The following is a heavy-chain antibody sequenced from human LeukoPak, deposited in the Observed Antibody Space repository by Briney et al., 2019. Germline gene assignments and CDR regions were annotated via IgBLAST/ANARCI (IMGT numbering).Heavy chain of an antibody. CDR1: GFTFSSYA. CDR3: ARDIGLDY. Sequence: GRSLRLSCAASGFTFSSYAMSWVRQAPGKGLEWVSAISGSGGSTYYADSVEGRFTISRDNSKNTLYLQMNSVRAEDTAVYYCARDIGLDYWGQGTLVTVSS. CDR2: ISGSGGST. V-gene: IGHV3-23*01. J-gene: IGHJ4*02.